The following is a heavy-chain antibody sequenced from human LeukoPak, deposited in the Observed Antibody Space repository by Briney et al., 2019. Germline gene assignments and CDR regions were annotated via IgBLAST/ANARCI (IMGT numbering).Heavy chain of an antibody. J-gene: IGHJ4*02. D-gene: IGHD3-16*01. Sequence: PGGSLRLSCAASGLTFSCDWMHWVRQAPGKGLVWVSRIKSDRSNPHYADSVKGRFTISRDNAENSLSLQMNSLRAEDTAVYYCASWGAGGNSWGQGTLVTVSS. CDR1: GLTFSCDW. V-gene: IGHV3-74*01. CDR2: IKSDRSNP. CDR3: ASWGAGGNS.